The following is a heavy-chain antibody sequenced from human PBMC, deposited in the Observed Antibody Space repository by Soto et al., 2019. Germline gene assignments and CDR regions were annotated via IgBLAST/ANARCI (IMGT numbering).Heavy chain of an antibody. J-gene: IGHJ4*02. Sequence: QVQLQQSGPGLLKPSGTLSLTCAVFGDSISTNTWWSWVRQSPGEGLEWIGQIDYNGGTNYNPSLVSRVTNSTDSSMTQFPLKLTSLTAADNAIYYCVKNGHYWLEHWGQGTPVTVSS. CDR2: IDYNGGT. D-gene: IGHD2-8*01. CDR1: GDSISTNTW. CDR3: VKNGHYWLEH. V-gene: IGHV4-4*02.